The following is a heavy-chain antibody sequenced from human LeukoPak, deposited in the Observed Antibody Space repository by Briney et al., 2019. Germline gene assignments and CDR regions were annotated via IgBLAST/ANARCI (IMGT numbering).Heavy chain of an antibody. CDR3: ARYWGYNSNRSLDS. V-gene: IGHV4-39*01. J-gene: IGHJ4*02. CDR1: GGSISSTRCY. CDR2: IYYSGTT. D-gene: IGHD4-11*01. Sequence: SETLSLTCTVSGGSISSTRCYWGWIRQPPGKGLDWIGSIYYSGTTYNNPSLKSRVTISIDTSKNQFSLKLRSVTAADTALYYCARYWGYNSNRSLDSWGQGALVTVSS.